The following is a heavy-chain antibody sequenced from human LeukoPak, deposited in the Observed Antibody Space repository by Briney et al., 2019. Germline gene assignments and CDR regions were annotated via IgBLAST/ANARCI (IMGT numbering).Heavy chain of an antibody. CDR1: GGSISSYY. CDR2: ISHSGNT. CDR3: ASQRGYSGYDLAF. Sequence: PSETLSLTCTVSGGSISSYYWSWIRQPPGKGLEWIGFISHSGNTNYNPSLKSRVTISIDTSKSQFSLKLRSVIAADTAVYYCASQRGYSGYDLAFWGQGTLVTVSS. D-gene: IGHD5-12*01. J-gene: IGHJ4*02. V-gene: IGHV4-59*01.